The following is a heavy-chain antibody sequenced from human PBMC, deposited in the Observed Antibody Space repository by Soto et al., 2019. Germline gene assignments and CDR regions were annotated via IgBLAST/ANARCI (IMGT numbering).Heavy chain of an antibody. J-gene: IGHJ4*02. CDR2: IYYSGST. CDR3: ARHLEYSSSSPLSHFDY. Sequence: ASETLSLTCTVSGGSISSSSYYWGWIRQPPGKGLEWIGSIYYSGSTYYNPSLKSRVTISVDTSKNQFSLKLSSVTAADTAVYYCARHLEYSSSSPLSHFDYWGQGTLVTVSS. V-gene: IGHV4-39*01. D-gene: IGHD6-6*01. CDR1: GGSISSSSYY.